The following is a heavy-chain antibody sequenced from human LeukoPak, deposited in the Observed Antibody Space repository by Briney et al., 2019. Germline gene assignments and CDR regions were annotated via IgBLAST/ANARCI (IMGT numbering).Heavy chain of an antibody. CDR3: AKRGVRLAPDLDY. CDR1: LFTLSNYA. J-gene: IGHJ4*02. Sequence: GGSLRLSCAASLFTLSNYAMSWVRQAPGKGLEYVSAISCSCGTTYYADSVKGRFTISRDNSKNTLYLQMNSLRGEDTAVYYCAKRGVRLAPDLDYWGQGTLVTVSS. V-gene: IGHV3-23*01. D-gene: IGHD3-3*01. CDR2: ISCSCGTT.